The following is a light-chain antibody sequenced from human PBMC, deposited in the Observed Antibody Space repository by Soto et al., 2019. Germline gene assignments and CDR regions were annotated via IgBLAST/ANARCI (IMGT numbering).Light chain of an antibody. J-gene: IGKJ1*01. CDR1: QNLLHSDGRTF. Sequence: EIVLTQTPLSLSVTPGQPASISCKSSQNLLHSDGRTFLYWYLQKPGQSPQLLIYEVSNRCSGGPDRVSGSGSGTDFTQKVSRVEAEDVGVYYCLQSTQLPWTFGQGTKVEI. V-gene: IGKV2D-29*02. CDR3: LQSTQLPWT. CDR2: EVS.